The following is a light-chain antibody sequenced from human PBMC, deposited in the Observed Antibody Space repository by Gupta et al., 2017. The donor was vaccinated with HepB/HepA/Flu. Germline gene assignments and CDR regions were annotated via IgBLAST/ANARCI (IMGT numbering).Light chain of an antibody. J-gene: IGKJ1*01. V-gene: IGKV4-1*01. CDR1: QSVFHSPSNKNY. CDR2: WAS. Sequence: DNVMKQSSVSLAVALGERATTNCKCNQSVFHSPSNKNYLAWYKQKPGQPPKLLIYWASTRESGVPYRFSGSGSGTDFTLTISSLQAEDFAVYYCQQLVSPPRTFGQGTKVDIK. CDR3: QQLVSPPRT.